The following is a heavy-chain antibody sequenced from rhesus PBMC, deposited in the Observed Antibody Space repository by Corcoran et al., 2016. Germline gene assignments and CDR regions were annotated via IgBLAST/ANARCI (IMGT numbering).Heavy chain of an antibody. CDR3: TREGYYFDY. CDR1: GFTFSSYD. Sequence: EVQLVESGGGLVQPGGSLRLSCAATGFTFSSYDMSWVRQAPGKGLEWVSNIRYTSKTIYYADSGKGRLTISRDNAKNSLSLQLSSLRAADTAVYYCTREGYYFDYWGQGVLVTVSS. CDR2: IRYTSKTI. J-gene: IGHJ4*01. V-gene: IGHV3-136*01.